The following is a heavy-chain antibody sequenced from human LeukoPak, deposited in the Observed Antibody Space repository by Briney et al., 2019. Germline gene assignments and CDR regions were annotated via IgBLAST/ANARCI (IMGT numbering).Heavy chain of an antibody. CDR3: ARVANYYNSSGYYLPDI. CDR1: GFSFSEYY. CDR2: ISSTGITI. J-gene: IGHJ3*02. D-gene: IGHD3-22*01. Sequence: NPGGSLRLSCAASGFSFSEYYMTWIRQAPGKGLEWLSYISSTGITIYYADSVKGRFTISRDNSKNTLYLQMNSLRAEDTAVYYCARVANYYNSSGYYLPDIWGQGTMVTVSS. V-gene: IGHV3-11*04.